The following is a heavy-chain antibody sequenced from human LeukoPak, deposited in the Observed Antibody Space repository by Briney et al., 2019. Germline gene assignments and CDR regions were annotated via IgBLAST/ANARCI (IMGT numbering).Heavy chain of an antibody. CDR1: GYTLTELS. V-gene: IGHV1-24*01. Sequence: GASVKVSCKVSGYTLTELSMHWVRQAPGKGLEWMGGFDPEDGKAIYAQKFQGRVTMTEDTSTDTAYMELSSLRSEDTAVYYCAPYMVRGREPFDIWGQGTMVTVSS. D-gene: IGHD3-10*01. CDR2: FDPEDGKA. CDR3: APYMVRGREPFDI. J-gene: IGHJ3*02.